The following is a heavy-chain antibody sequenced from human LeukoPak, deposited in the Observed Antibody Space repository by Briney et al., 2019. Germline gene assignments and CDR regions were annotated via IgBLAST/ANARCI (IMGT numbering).Heavy chain of an antibody. J-gene: IGHJ4*02. CDR1: GDSVSSNSAA. Sequence: SQTLSLTCAISGDSVSSNSAAWNWIRQSPSRGLEWLGRTYYRSKWYNDYAVSVKSRITINPDTSKNQFSLQLSSVTPEDTAVYYCARSWELGYYDSSGPFDYWGQGTLVTVSS. CDR2: TYYRSKWYN. V-gene: IGHV6-1*01. D-gene: IGHD3-22*01. CDR3: ARSWELGYYDSSGPFDY.